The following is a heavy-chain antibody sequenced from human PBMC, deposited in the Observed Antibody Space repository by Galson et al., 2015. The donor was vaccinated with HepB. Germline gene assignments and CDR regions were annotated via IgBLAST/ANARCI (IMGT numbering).Heavy chain of an antibody. V-gene: IGHV3-23*01. CDR3: SFWSGYSYLTF. CDR2: ISGGRGNT. D-gene: IGHD5-18*01. J-gene: IGHJ4*02. CDR1: GFTFNNYD. Sequence: SLRLSCAGSGFTFNNYDMSWVRQAPGKGLEWVSAISGGRGNTHYADSVKGRFTISRDNSKNTLYLQMNSLRADDTAVYYCSFWSGYSYLTFWGQGTLVPVSS.